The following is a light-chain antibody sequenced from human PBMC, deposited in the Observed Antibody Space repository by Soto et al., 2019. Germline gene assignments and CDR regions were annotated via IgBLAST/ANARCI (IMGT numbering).Light chain of an antibody. CDR1: SSNIGAGYD. CDR2: GNN. CDR3: QSYDRSLSAHYV. Sequence: QSVLTQPPSVSGAPGQRVTISCTGRSSNIGAGYDVHWYQQLPGTAPKLLIYGNNNRPSGVPDRFSGSKSGTSASLAITGLQAEDEADYYCQSYDRSLSAHYVFGTGTQLTVL. J-gene: IGLJ1*01. V-gene: IGLV1-40*01.